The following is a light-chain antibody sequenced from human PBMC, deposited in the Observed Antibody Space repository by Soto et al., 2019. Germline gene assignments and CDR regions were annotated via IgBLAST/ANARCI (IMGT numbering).Light chain of an antibody. V-gene: IGKV3-20*01. CDR1: QSVSSNY. Sequence: EVMLTQSPGTLSLSPGERATLSCRATQSVSSNYLAWYQQKSGQAPRLLIYGASNRATVIPDRLSGSGSGTDFTLSIRRLEPDALAVYYCQQDDTCPRTFGQRTNVEF. J-gene: IGKJ1*01. CDR3: QQDDTCPRT. CDR2: GAS.